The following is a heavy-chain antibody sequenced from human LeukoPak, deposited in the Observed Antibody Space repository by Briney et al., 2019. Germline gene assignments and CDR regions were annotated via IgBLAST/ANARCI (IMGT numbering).Heavy chain of an antibody. CDR2: IYYSGST. D-gene: IGHD3-10*01. CDR1: GGSISSGGYY. Sequence: SQTLSLTCTVSGGSISSGGYYWSWIRQHPGKGLEWIGYIYYSGSTYYNPSLKSRVTISVDTSRNHFSLRLSSVTAADTAVYYCARHCYGSGSFLNWFDPWGQGTLVTVSS. CDR3: ARHCYGSGSFLNWFDP. J-gene: IGHJ5*02. V-gene: IGHV4-31*03.